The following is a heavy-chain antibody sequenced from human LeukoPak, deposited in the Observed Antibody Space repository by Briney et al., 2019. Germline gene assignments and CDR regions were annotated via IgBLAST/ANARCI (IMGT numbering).Heavy chain of an antibody. V-gene: IGHV1-2*02. CDR1: GYTFTGYY. D-gene: IGHD3-3*01. Sequence: GASVKVSCKASGYTFTGYYMHWVRQAPGQGLEWMGWINPNSGGTNYAQKFQGRVTMTRDTSISTAYMELSRLRSDDTAVYYCAGSEWLPRSYFDYWGQETLVTVSS. CDR2: INPNSGGT. CDR3: AGSEWLPRSYFDY. J-gene: IGHJ4*02.